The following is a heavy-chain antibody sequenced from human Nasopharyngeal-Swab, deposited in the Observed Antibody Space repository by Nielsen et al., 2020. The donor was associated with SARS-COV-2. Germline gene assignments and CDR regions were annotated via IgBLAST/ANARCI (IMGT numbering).Heavy chain of an antibody. D-gene: IGHD7-27*01. CDR3: TASTGDFRYFDY. CDR1: GFGVSDHY. Sequence: SLKISCAGSGFGVSDHYMDWVRQAPGKGLEWVGRIRNKANSYTTEYAASVKGRFAISRDDSRNSLFLQINSLEPEDTAVYYCTASTGDFRYFDYWGQGTLVTVSS. CDR2: IRNKANSYTT. J-gene: IGHJ4*02. V-gene: IGHV3-72*01.